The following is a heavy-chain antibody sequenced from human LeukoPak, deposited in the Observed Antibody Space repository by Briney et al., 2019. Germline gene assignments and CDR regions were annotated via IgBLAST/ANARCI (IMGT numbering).Heavy chain of an antibody. J-gene: IGHJ4*02. Sequence: GGSLRLSCAASGFTFNNYGMHWVRQAPGKGLEWVAVIWYDGNNKYYTDSVKGRFTISRDNSKNTLYLQMNSLRAEDTAVYYCARRSPNYYFDYCGQGTLVTVSS. CDR2: IWYDGNNK. CDR1: GFTFNNYG. CDR3: ARRSPNYYFDY. V-gene: IGHV3-33*01.